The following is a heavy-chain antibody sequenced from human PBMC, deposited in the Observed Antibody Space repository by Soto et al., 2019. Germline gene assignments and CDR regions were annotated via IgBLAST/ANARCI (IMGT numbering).Heavy chain of an antibody. D-gene: IGHD3-16*01. CDR2: IKQDGSEK. CDR1: AFTFSSYW. V-gene: IGHV3-7*03. J-gene: IGHJ3*02. CDR3: ARDLFEAARRGEYAFDI. Sequence: GGSLRLSWAASAFTFSSYWMSWVRQAPGKGLEWVANIKQDGSEKYYVDSVKGRFTISRDNAKNSLYLQMNSLRAEDTAVYYCARDLFEAARRGEYAFDIWGQGTMVTVSS.